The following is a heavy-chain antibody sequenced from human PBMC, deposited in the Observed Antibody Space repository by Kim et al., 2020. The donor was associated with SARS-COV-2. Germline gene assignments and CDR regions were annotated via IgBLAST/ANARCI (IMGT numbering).Heavy chain of an antibody. D-gene: IGHD6-13*01. CDR3: ARVRRIAAAGKVIGYYGMDV. V-gene: IGHV4-34*01. CDR2: INHSGST. CDR1: GGSFSGYY. J-gene: IGHJ6*02. Sequence: SETLSLTCAVYGGSFSGYYWSWIRQPPGKGLEWIGEINHSGSTNYNPSLKSRVTISVDTSKNQFSLKLSSVTAADTAVYYCARVRRIAAAGKVIGYYGMDVWGQGTTVTVSS.